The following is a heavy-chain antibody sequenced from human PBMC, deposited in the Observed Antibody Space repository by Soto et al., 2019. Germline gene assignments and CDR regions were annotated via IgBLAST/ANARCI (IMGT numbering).Heavy chain of an antibody. CDR3: ARGGTRPRSSGWYVDY. CDR2: INHSGST. V-gene: IGHV4-34*01. D-gene: IGHD6-19*01. CDR1: GGSFSGYY. J-gene: IGHJ4*02. Sequence: SETMSLTCAVYGGSFSGYYWSWIRQHPGKGLEWIGEINHSGSTNYNPSLKSRVTISVDTSKNQFSLKLSSVTAADTAVYYCARGGTRPRSSGWYVDYWGQGTLVTVSS.